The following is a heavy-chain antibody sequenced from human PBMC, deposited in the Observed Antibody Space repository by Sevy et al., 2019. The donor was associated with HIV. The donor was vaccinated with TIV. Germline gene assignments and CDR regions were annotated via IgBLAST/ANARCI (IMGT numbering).Heavy chain of an antibody. J-gene: IGHJ4*02. V-gene: IGHV3-7*01. CDR3: VRARGADCSF. CDR1: GFTLNSYW. Sequence: GGSLRLSCVASGFTLNSYWMHWVRQAPGKGLEWVANIKQDGSVKYDVDSVKGRFTISRDNASNLLYLQMNSLRVEDTALYYCVRARGADCSFWGQGTLVTVSS. D-gene: IGHD2-21*01. CDR2: IKQDGSVK.